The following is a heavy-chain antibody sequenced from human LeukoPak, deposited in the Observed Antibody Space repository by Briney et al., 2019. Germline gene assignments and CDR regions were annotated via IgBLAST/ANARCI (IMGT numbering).Heavy chain of an antibody. CDR2: IFHRGIP. V-gene: IGHV4-4*02. D-gene: IGHD3-16*02. CDR1: GDSISNNW. J-gene: IGHJ6*03. CDR3: ARVMGASWFFYLDV. Sequence: PSGTLSLTCAVSGDSISNNWWSWVRQSPAMGLEWIGQIFHRGIPNYNPSLKSRVTMSIDKSNNQLSLKMNSVTAADTAVYYCARVMGASWFFYLDVWGKGTTVTVSS.